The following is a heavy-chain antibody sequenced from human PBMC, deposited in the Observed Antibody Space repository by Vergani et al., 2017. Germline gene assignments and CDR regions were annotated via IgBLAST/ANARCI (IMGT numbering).Heavy chain of an antibody. J-gene: IGHJ6*02. CDR1: GYTFTSYG. Sequence: QVQLVQSGAEVKKPGASVKVSCKASGYTFTSYGISWVRQAPGKGLEWMGGFDPEDGETIYAQKFQGRVTMTEDTSTDTAYMELSSLRSEDTAVYYCATDIKNYKYNYYYGMDVWGQGTTVTVSS. D-gene: IGHD1-7*01. CDR2: FDPEDGET. CDR3: ATDIKNYKYNYYYGMDV. V-gene: IGHV1-24*01.